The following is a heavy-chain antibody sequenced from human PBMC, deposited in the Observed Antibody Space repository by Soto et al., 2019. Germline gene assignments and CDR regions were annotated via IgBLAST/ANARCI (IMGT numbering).Heavy chain of an antibody. CDR2: ISSTTNYI. Sequence: EVQLVESGGGLVKPGGSLRLSCAASGFTFTRYSMNWVRQAPGKGLEWVSSISSTTNYIYYADSMKGRFTVSRDNAKNSVYLEMNSLSAADTAVYYCARESEDLTSNFDYWGQGTLVTVSS. J-gene: IGHJ4*02. V-gene: IGHV3-21*01. CDR1: GFTFTRYS. CDR3: ARESEDLTSNFDY.